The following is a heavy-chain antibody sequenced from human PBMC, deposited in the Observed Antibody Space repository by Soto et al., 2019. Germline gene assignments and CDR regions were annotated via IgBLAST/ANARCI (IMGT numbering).Heavy chain of an antibody. Sequence: LSLTCAVHCGSFTSNYWTWIRQPPGKGLEWIGEIYHTGNTNYNPSLQSRVTISIDTSKNQFSLELYSVTAADTAVYYCLSARFDYWGQGIQVTVSS. D-gene: IGHD6-19*01. CDR3: LSARFDY. CDR1: CGSFTSNY. J-gene: IGHJ4*02. CDR2: IYHTGNT. V-gene: IGHV4-34*01.